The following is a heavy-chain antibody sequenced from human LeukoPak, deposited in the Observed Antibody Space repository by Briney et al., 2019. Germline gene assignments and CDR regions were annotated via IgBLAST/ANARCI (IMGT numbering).Heavy chain of an antibody. Sequence: SQTLSLTCTVSGGSISSGGYYWSWIRQPPGKGLEWIGYIYHSGSTHYNPSLKSRVTISVDRSKNQFSLKLSSVTAADTAVYYCARGYYYDTNAFGIWGQGTMVTVSS. CDR3: ARGYYYDTNAFGI. V-gene: IGHV4-30-2*01. J-gene: IGHJ3*02. CDR1: GGSISSGGYY. D-gene: IGHD3-22*01. CDR2: IYHSGST.